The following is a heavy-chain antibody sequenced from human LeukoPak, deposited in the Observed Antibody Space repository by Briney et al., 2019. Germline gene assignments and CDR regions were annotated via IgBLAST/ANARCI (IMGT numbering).Heavy chain of an antibody. CDR2: VSTYRGNK. J-gene: IGHJ6*02. V-gene: IGHV1-18*01. CDR3: ARCCSSSGCVPFYYYFGMDV. D-gene: IGHD2-2*01. Sequence: ASVPVSCKASGYTFSDFGINWVRQAPGQGLEWLGWVSTYRGNKKYAHNVQGRVTMITDTSTSSAYMELRSLRSDGTAVYYCARCCSSSGCVPFYYYFGMDVWGQGTTVTVSS. CDR1: GYTFSDFG.